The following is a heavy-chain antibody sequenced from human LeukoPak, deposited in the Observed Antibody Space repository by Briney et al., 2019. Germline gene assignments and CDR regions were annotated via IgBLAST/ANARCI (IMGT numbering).Heavy chain of an antibody. CDR1: GYTFTDYY. J-gene: IGHJ6*03. CDR2: VNPNSGGT. CDR3: ATDLATDYYYYMDV. Sequence: RRASVKVSCKASGYTFTDYYILWVRQAPGQGLEWMGWVNPNSGGTYYAQKLQGRVTMTRDTSINTAYMELSRLRSDDTAVYYCATDLATDYYYYMDVWGKGTTVTVSS. D-gene: IGHD1-26*01. V-gene: IGHV1-2*02.